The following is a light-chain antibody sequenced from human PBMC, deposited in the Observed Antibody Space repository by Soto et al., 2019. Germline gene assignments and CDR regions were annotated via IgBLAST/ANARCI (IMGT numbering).Light chain of an antibody. Sequence: DIQMTKSPSSLAAAVGDRVTITCQASQSSNNYLNCRQRPGRAPKLLICDASNLEAGVPSRFRGSGSGTAFAYTISRLQPEDIATDYCQQYENLPTFGQGTRLDI. J-gene: IGKJ5*01. CDR2: DAS. V-gene: IGKV1-33*01. CDR3: QQYENLPT. CDR1: QSSNNY.